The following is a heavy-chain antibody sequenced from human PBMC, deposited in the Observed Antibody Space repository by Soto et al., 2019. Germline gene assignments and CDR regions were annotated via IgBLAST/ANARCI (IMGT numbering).Heavy chain of an antibody. CDR3: VRRPHLGSRRWFDP. V-gene: IGHV2-5*02. CDR2: IYWDGDT. J-gene: IGHJ5*02. D-gene: IGHD7-27*01. Sequence: SGPTLVNPTQTLTLTCTFSGFSLSTTSVGVGWVRQPPGKALEWLALIYWDGDTRYSPSLRTRLTITKDTSKNQVVLTMTSMDPVDTATYYCVRRPHLGSRRWFDPWGQGTLVTVSS. CDR1: GFSLSTTSVG.